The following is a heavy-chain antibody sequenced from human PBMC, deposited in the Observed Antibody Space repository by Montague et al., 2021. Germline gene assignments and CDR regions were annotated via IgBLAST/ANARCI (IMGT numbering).Heavy chain of an antibody. CDR2: VSHGGRT. V-gene: IGHV4-38-2*02. J-gene: IGHJ6*03. CDR1: RSLINSDYY. Sequence: SETLSLTCTVSRSLINSDYYWGWIRQPPGKGLEWMGSVSHGGRTYYNPSLKSRVTISVDTSSNHFSLELSSVTAADTAMYYCARERDRYYYMDIWGKGTTITVSS. CDR3: ARERDRYYYMDI.